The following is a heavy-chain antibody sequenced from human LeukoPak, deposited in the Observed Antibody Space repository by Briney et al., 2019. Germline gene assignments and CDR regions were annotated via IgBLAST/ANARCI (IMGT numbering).Heavy chain of an antibody. J-gene: IGHJ3*02. D-gene: IGHD5-24*01. CDR3: ASTSNYAFNI. CDR1: GGSISSYY. V-gene: IGHV4-59*08. CDR2: IYYSGST. Sequence: SETLSLTCTVSGGSISSYYWSWIRQPPGKGLEWIGYIYYSGSTNSNPSLKSRVTISVDTSKNQFSLKVRSVTAADTAVYYCASTSNYAFNIWGQGTMVTVSA.